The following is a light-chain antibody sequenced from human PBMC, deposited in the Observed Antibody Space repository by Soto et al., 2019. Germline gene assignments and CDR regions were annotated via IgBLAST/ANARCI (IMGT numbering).Light chain of an antibody. CDR2: GNS. J-gene: IGLJ1*01. V-gene: IGLV1-40*01. Sequence: QSVLTQPPSVSGAPGQRVTISCTGSSSNIGAGYDVHWYQQLPGTAPKLLIYGNSNRPSGVPDRFSGSKSGTSASLAITGFQVEDEADYYSRSYDRSLRVVFGTGT. CDR1: SSNIGAGYD. CDR3: RSYDRSLRVV.